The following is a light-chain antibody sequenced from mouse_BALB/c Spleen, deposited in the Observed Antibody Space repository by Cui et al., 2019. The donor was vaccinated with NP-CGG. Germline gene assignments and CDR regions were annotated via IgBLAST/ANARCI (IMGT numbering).Light chain of an antibody. Sequence: QAVVTTESAPTTSPGETVTLTCRSSTGAVTTSNYANWVQEKPDHLFTGLIGGTNNRVPGVPARFSGSLIGDKAALTITGAQTEDEAMYFCALWYSNHWVFGGGTILTVL. CDR1: TGAVTTSNY. CDR2: GTN. J-gene: IGLJ1*01. V-gene: IGLV1*01. CDR3: ALWYSNHWV.